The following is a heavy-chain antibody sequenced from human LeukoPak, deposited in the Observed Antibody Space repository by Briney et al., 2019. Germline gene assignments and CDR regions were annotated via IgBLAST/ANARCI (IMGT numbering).Heavy chain of an antibody. CDR3: ARDRRYNWNLFDP. Sequence: RASVKVSCKASGYTFTGYYMHWVRQAPGQGLEWMGWINPNSGGTNYAQKFQGRVTMTRDTSISTAYMELSRLRSDDTAVYYCARDRRYNWNLFDPWGQGTLVTVSS. CDR2: INPNSGGT. V-gene: IGHV1-2*02. D-gene: IGHD1-20*01. CDR1: GYTFTGYY. J-gene: IGHJ5*02.